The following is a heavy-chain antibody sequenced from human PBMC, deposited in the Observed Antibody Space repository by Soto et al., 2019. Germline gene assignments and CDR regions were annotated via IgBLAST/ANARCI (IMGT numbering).Heavy chain of an antibody. D-gene: IGHD6-19*01. CDR1: GFNFAGYA. Sequence: GSLRLSCVGSGFNFAGYALAWVRQPPGKGLEWVTSISGPSYASFTADSLRGRFTVYRDNSKDTLFLQMKNLRAEDTAIYYCAKTPMEAVGTQFFD. V-gene: IGHV3-23*01. CDR2: ISGPSYAS. CDR3: AKTPMEAVGTQFFD. J-gene: IGHJ4*01.